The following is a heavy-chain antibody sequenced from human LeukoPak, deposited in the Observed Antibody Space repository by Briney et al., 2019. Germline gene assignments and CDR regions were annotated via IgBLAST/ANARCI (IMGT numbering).Heavy chain of an antibody. Sequence: GASVKVSCKASGHTFTGYYIHWVRQAPGQGLEWMGWINPNNGGTKYTQKFLGRVTMTGDTSINTAYMEVTSLRSDDTAVYYCTRRLGGSSEGYDYWGQGTLVTVFS. V-gene: IGHV1-2*02. CDR2: INPNNGGT. J-gene: IGHJ4*02. D-gene: IGHD1-26*01. CDR3: TRRLGGSSEGYDY. CDR1: GHTFTGYY.